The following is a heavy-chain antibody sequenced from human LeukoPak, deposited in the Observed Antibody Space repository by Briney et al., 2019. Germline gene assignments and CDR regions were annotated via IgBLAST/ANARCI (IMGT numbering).Heavy chain of an antibody. CDR1: GYTFTSYY. Sequence: ASVKVSCTASGYTFTSYYMHWVRQAPGQGLEWMGIINPSGGDTSFAQKFQGRVAVTRNTSTNTVYMELSSLRSEDTAVSYCARDGDRQSQQWLASPSVYWGQGALVTVSS. CDR3: ARDGDRQSQQWLASPSVY. CDR2: INPSGGDT. V-gene: IGHV1-46*01. D-gene: IGHD6-19*01. J-gene: IGHJ4*02.